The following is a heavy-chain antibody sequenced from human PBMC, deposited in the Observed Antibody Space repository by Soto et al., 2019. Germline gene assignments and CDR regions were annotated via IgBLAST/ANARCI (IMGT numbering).Heavy chain of an antibody. CDR1: GYTFSTYI. CDR3: ASGHCDDIRYHDY. CDR2: INVGKSNT. Sequence: GASVKVSCKTSGYTFSTYILYWMRQAPGQRLEWMGWINVGKSNTKYSEKFQDRVTITRDTSASTAYMELSSLRSEDTAVYYCASGHCDDIRYHDYWGQGTLVTVSS. D-gene: IGHD2-15*01. V-gene: IGHV1-3*01. J-gene: IGHJ4*02.